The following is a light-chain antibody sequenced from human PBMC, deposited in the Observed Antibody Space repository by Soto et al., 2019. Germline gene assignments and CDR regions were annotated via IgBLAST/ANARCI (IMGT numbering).Light chain of an antibody. CDR1: SSDVGGYTY. Sequence: QSALTQPASVSGSPGQSIAISCTGTSSDVGGYTYVSWYQQHPGKAPKLMIYDVSARPSGVSNRFSGSKSDNTASLTISGLQAEDEADYYSSSYTSSNTVIFGGGTKLTVL. CDR2: DVS. J-gene: IGLJ2*01. CDR3: SSYTSSNTVI. V-gene: IGLV2-14*01.